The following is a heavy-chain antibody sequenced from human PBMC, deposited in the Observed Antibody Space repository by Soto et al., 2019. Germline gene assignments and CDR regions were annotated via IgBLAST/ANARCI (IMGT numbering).Heavy chain of an antibody. CDR3: ARGRGSSWYFDY. D-gene: IGHD6-13*01. Sequence: PSETLSLTCTVSGGSITTGDYFLSWIRRPPGRALEWIGYIYYTGSTFYNPSLRSRVTISGDTSKNEFSLTLNSVTAADTAVYYCARGRGSSWYFDYWGQGTLVTVSS. V-gene: IGHV4-30-4*01. CDR1: GGSITTGDYF. J-gene: IGHJ4*02. CDR2: IYYTGST.